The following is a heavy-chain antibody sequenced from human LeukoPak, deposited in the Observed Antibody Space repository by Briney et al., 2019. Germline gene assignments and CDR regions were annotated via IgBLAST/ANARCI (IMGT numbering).Heavy chain of an antibody. V-gene: IGHV3-21*01. CDR1: GFTLSSYS. J-gene: IGHJ4*02. CDR2: IGGSSSSL. CDR3: AREIDEGFDY. Sequence: PGGSLRLSCAASGFTLSSYSMNWVRQAPGKGLEWVSSIGGSSSSLYYADSLKGRFTISRGNAKNSLYLQMNSLRAEDTAVYYCAREIDEGFDYWGQGTLVTVSS.